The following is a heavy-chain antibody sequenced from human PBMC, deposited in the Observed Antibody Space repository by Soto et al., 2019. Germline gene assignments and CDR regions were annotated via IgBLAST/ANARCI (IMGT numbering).Heavy chain of an antibody. V-gene: IGHV4-34*01. CDR3: ARGHRVHVDTAMVTLFPRWFDP. CDR2: INHSGST. CDR1: GGSFSGYY. D-gene: IGHD5-18*01. Sequence: SETLSLTCAVYGGSFSGYYWSWIRQPPGKGLEWIGEINHSGSTNYNPSLKSRVTISVDTSKNQFSLKLSSVTAADTAVYYCARGHRVHVDTAMVTLFPRWFDPWGQGTLVTVSS. J-gene: IGHJ5*02.